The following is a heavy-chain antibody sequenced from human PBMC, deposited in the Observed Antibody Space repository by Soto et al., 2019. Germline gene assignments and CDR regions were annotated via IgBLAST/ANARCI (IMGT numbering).Heavy chain of an antibody. J-gene: IGHJ4*02. CDR2: IYYSGNT. V-gene: IGHV4-59*01. CDR1: GASIRSYY. D-gene: IGHD6-13*01. Sequence: VQLQESGPGLVKPSETLSLTCTVSGASIRSYYWSWIRQPPGKGLEWIGYIYYSGNTNYNPSLKSRVSISVDTSKNQFSLKLSSVTAADTAVYFCARDSSTWNYWGQGTLVTVSS. CDR3: ARDSSTWNY.